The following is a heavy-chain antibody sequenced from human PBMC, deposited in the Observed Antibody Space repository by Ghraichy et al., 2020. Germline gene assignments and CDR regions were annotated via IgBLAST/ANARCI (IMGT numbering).Heavy chain of an antibody. CDR3: ARLSMVRGDIDY. Sequence: SETLSLTCAVSGGSISSSNWWSWVRQPPGKGLEWIGEIYHSGSTNYNPSLKSRVTISVDKSKNQFSLKLSTVTAADTAVYYCARLSMVRGDIDYWGQGTLVTVSS. J-gene: IGHJ4*02. D-gene: IGHD3-10*01. CDR1: GGSISSSNW. CDR2: IYHSGST. V-gene: IGHV4-4*02.